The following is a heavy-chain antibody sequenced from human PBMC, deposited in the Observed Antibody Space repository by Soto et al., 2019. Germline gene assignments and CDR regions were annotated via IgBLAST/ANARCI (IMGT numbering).Heavy chain of an antibody. J-gene: IGHJ3*02. CDR2: IDPTDSYT. Sequence: PGESLKISCQASGYSFTTYWISWVRQMPGKGLECMGRIDPTDSYTDYGPSFEGHVTMSVDRSINTAYLEWSSLKASDSAMYYCARLRVRGPLDAFDIWGQGTMVTVSS. D-gene: IGHD3-10*01. CDR3: ARLRVRGPLDAFDI. CDR1: GYSFTTYW. V-gene: IGHV5-10-1*01.